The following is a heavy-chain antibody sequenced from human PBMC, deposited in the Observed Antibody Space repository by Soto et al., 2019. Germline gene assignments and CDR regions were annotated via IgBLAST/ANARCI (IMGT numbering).Heavy chain of an antibody. CDR2: ISDNGNNK. CDR1: GVTFSTYG. J-gene: IGHJ4*02. CDR3: ATDPNFYDDSAYFTSRWFDN. Sequence: PGGSLRLSCAASGVTFSTYGRHWVRQAPGKGLEWVAVISDNGNNKYYADSVKGRFAISRDNSKSTLYLQMNSLRGDDAAIYYCATDPNFYDDSAYFTSRWFDNRGQGTQVTVSS. V-gene: IGHV3-33*01. D-gene: IGHD3-22*01.